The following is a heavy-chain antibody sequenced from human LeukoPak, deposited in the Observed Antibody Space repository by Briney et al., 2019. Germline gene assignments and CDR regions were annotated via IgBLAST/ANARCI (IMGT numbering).Heavy chain of an antibody. CDR3: ARDRQWLVPGEFDY. D-gene: IGHD6-19*01. J-gene: IGHJ4*02. V-gene: IGHV3-30*02. Sequence: PGGSLRLSCAASGFTFSSYGMHWVRQAPGKGLEWVAFIRYDGSNKYYADSVKGRFTISRDNAKNSLYLQMNSLRAEDTAVYYCARDRQWLVPGEFDYWGQGTLVTVSS. CDR1: GFTFSSYG. CDR2: IRYDGSNK.